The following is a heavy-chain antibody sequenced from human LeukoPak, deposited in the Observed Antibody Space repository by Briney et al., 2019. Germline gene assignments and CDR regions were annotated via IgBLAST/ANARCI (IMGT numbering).Heavy chain of an antibody. CDR1: GYFISSGYY. Sequence: PSETLSLTCAVSGYFISSGYYWGWIRQPPGKGREWIGSIYHSGSTYYNPSLKSRVTISVDKSKNQFSLNLSSVTAADTAVYYCARDHCSGGSCYSFPDWYFDLWGRGTLVTVSS. CDR2: IYHSGST. V-gene: IGHV4-38-2*02. CDR3: ARDHCSGGSCYSFPDWYFDL. D-gene: IGHD2-15*01. J-gene: IGHJ2*01.